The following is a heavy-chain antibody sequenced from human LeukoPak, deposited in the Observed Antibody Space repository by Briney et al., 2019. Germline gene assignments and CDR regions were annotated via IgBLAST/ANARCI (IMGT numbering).Heavy chain of an antibody. CDR3: ARGSRGSSWYGSYYYYYMDV. D-gene: IGHD6-13*01. J-gene: IGHJ6*03. CDR2: IYHSGST. Sequence: KPSETLSLTCTVSGGSISSGGYYWSWIRQPPGKGLEWIGYIYHSGSTYYNPSLKSRVTISVDRSKNQFSLKLSSVTAADTAVYYCARGSRGSSWYGSYYYYYMDVWGKGTTVTVSS. CDR1: GGSISSGGYY. V-gene: IGHV4-30-2*01.